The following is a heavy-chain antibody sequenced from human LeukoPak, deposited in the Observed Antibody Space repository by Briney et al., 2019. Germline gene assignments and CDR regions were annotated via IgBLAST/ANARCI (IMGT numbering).Heavy chain of an antibody. J-gene: IGHJ6*03. V-gene: IGHV3-74*01. CDR1: GFTFSSYW. D-gene: IGHD3-10*01. CDR3: ARVVTSLWFGEFDYYYYMDV. CDR2: INTDGSST. Sequence: GGSLRLSCAASGFTFSSYWMHWVRQAPGKGLVWVSRINTDGSSTSYADSVKGRFTISRDNAKNTLYLQMNSLRAEDTAVYYCARVVTSLWFGEFDYYYYMDVWGKGTTVTVSS.